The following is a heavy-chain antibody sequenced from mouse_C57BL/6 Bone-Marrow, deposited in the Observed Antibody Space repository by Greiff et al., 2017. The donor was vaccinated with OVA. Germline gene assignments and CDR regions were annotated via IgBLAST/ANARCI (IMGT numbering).Heavy chain of an antibody. V-gene: IGHV1-9*01. CDR2: ILPGSGTT. D-gene: IGHD3-1*01. J-gene: IGHJ3*01. CDR3: ARWASWFAY. CDR1: GYTFTGYW. Sequence: QVQLQQSGAELMKPGASVKLSCKATGYTFTGYWIEWVKQRPGHGLEWIGEILPGSGTTQYKEKLKGKATFTADTSSNTAYMQLSSLTTEDSAIYDCARWASWFAYWGQGTLVTVSA.